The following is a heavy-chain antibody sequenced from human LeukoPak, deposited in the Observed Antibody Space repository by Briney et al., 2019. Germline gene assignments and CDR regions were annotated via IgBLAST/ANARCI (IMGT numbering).Heavy chain of an antibody. V-gene: IGHV3-23*01. CDR3: ARDGTQVLDY. CDR2: ISASGDAT. Sequence: GGSLRLSCAASGFTCSHYAMNWVRQAPGKGLEWVSLISASGDATYYADSVKGRFTISRDNSKNTLYLQMNSLRAEDTAIYYCARDGTQVLDYWGQGTLVTVSS. CDR1: GFTCSHYA. J-gene: IGHJ4*02.